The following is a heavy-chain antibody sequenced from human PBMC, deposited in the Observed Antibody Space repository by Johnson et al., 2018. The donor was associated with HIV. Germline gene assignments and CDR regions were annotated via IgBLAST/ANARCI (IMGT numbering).Heavy chain of an antibody. CDR3: ARDQGRYSYGRDAFDI. V-gene: IGHV3-30*07. J-gene: IGHJ3*02. Sequence: QVQLVESGGGVVQPGRSLRLSCAASGFTFSSYAMHWVRQAPGKGLEWVAVISYDGSNKYYADSVKGRLAISRDNSKNTLYLQMNSLRAEDTAVYYCARDQGRYSYGRDAFDIWGQGTMVTVSS. CDR1: GFTFSSYA. D-gene: IGHD5-18*01. CDR2: ISYDGSNK.